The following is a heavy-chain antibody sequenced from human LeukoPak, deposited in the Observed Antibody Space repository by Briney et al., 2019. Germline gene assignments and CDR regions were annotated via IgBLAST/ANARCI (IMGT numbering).Heavy chain of an antibody. J-gene: IGHJ4*02. V-gene: IGHV3-30-3*01. CDR1: GFTFSSYA. CDR2: ISYDGSNK. Sequence: GRSLRLSCAASGFTFSSYAMHWVRQAPGKGLEWVAVISYDGSNKYYADSVKGRFTISRDNSKNTLYLQMNSLRAEDTAVYYCARAGSTAARRGPLGDYWGQGTLVTVSS. CDR3: ARAGSTAARRGPLGDY. D-gene: IGHD6-6*01.